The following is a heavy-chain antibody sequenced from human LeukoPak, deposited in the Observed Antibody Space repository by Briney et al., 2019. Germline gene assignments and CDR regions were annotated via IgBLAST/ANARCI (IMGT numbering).Heavy chain of an antibody. Sequence: SQTLSLTCTVSGGSISSGSYYWSWIRQPAGKGLEWIGRIYTSGSTNYNPSLKSRVTTSVDTSKNQFSLKLSSVTAADTAVYYCARDSSYPPNMPDYYYYYMDVWGKGTTVTVSS. CDR1: GGSISSGSYY. CDR3: ARDSSYPPNMPDYYYYYMDV. D-gene: IGHD2-2*01. CDR2: IYTSGST. V-gene: IGHV4-61*02. J-gene: IGHJ6*03.